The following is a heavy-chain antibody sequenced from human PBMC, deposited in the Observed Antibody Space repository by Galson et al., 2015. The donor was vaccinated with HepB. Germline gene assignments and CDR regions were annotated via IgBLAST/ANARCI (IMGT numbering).Heavy chain of an antibody. J-gene: IGHJ3*01. CDR3: ATVWGEMPPGFDV. Sequence: SLRLSCAVSGFAFGAYSMHWVRQTPGKGLECVANVYPDETKKHYAGSVQGRFTVSRDNSRDTLFLQMYNVRSDDTALYYCATVWGEMPPGFDVWGRRAMVTASS. D-gene: IGHD3-16*01. CDR2: VYPDETKK. CDR1: GFAFGAYS. V-gene: IGHV3-30*06.